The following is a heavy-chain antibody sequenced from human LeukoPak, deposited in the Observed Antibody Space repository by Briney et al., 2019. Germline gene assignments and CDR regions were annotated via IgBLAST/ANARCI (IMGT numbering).Heavy chain of an antibody. CDR3: ASTDILTGDNWFDP. J-gene: IGHJ5*02. D-gene: IGHD3-9*01. V-gene: IGHV4-4*07. CDR2: IYTSGST. Sequence: HPSETLSLTCTVSGGSISSYYWSWIRQPAGKGLEWIGRIYTSGSTNYNPSLKSRVTMSVDTSKNQFSLKLSSVTAADTAVYYCASTDILTGDNWFDPWGQGTLVTVSS. CDR1: GGSISSYY.